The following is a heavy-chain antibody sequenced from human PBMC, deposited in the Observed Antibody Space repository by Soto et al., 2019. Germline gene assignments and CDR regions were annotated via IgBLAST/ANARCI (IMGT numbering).Heavy chain of an antibody. CDR1: GYTLPNYS. Sequence: QVQFVQSGAEVKKPGASVRLSCKPSGYTLPNYSIQWVRQAAGQGLQWLGWINPGTGYTESSQRFQGRLTLTMDKSATTFYMDLTSLTSEDTAGYFCTRDLNGGNPFDYWGQGTLVTVSS. J-gene: IGHJ4*02. CDR3: TRDLNGGNPFDY. D-gene: IGHD2-8*01. V-gene: IGHV1-3*01. CDR2: INPGTGYT.